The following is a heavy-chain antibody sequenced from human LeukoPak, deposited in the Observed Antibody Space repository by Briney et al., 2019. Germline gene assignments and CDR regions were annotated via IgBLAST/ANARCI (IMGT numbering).Heavy chain of an antibody. V-gene: IGHV1-2*02. Sequence: ASVKLSCTASGYSFTGYNVHWVRDAPGQRPGWMGLINRHTGGTMFAQKSQGRVTMTWDTSIATAYMELNSLIYDDTAMYFCATELFDSGYVDSWGQGTLVTVSS. D-gene: IGHD3-9*01. J-gene: IGHJ5*01. CDR3: ATELFDSGYVDS. CDR2: INRHTGGT. CDR1: GYSFTGYN.